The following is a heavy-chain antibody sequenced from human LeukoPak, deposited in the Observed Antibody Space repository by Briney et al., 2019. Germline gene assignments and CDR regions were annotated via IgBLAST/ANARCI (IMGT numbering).Heavy chain of an antibody. V-gene: IGHV4-59*10. J-gene: IGHJ3*02. Sequence: PSETLSLTCAVYGGSFSGYYWSWIRQPPGKGLEWIGRIYTSGSTNYNPSLKSRVTISVDTSKNQFSLKLSSVTAADTAVYYCARERTYYDFWSGYYTASLAGDAFDIWGQGTMVTVSS. CDR2: IYTSGST. CDR3: ARERTYYDFWSGYYTASLAGDAFDI. CDR1: GGSFSGYY. D-gene: IGHD3-3*01.